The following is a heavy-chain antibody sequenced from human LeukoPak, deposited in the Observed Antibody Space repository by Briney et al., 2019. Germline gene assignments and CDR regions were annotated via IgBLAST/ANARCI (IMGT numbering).Heavy chain of an antibody. CDR2: IYYSGST. D-gene: IGHD1-26*01. CDR3: ARTKDYSGSFLPDY. V-gene: IGHV4-59*01. Sequence: PSETLSLTCTVSGGSISSYYWSWIRQPPGKGLEWIGYIYYSGSTNYNPSLKSRVTISVDTSKNQFSLKLSSVTAADTAVYYCARTKDYSGSFLPDYWGQGTLVTVSS. CDR1: GGSISSYY. J-gene: IGHJ4*02.